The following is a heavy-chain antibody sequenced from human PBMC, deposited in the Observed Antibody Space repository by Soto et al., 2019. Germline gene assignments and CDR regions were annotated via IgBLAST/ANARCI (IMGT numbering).Heavy chain of an antibody. D-gene: IGHD2-8*01. CDR3: ARDSDIVLKTRPWGY. V-gene: IGHV1-18*01. CDR1: GYTFTSYG. J-gene: IGHJ4*02. Sequence: ASVKVSCKASGYTFTSYGISWVRQAPGQGLEWMGWISAYNGNTNYAQKLQGRVTMTTDTSTSTAYMELRSLRSDDTAVYYCARDSDIVLKTRPWGYWGQGTLVTVSS. CDR2: ISAYNGNT.